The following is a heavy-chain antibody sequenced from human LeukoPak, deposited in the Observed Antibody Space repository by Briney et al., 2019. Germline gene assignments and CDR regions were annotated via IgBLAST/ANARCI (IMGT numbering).Heavy chain of an antibody. Sequence: GGSLRLSCAASGFIFSSYGMHWVRQAPGKGLEWVTFIPSDGDNKYYAGSVKGRFTISRDNSKNTLYLQMNSLSAEDTAVYYCAKRGIAVAGTALDIWGQGTMVTVSS. V-gene: IGHV3-30*02. CDR1: GFIFSSYG. CDR3: AKRGIAVAGTALDI. CDR2: IPSDGDNK. D-gene: IGHD6-19*01. J-gene: IGHJ3*02.